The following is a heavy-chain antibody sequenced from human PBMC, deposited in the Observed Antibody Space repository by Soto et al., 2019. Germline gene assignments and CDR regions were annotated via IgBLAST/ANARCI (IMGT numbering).Heavy chain of an antibody. CDR1: GGSFSGYI. CDR2: INHSGSA. CDR3: ARGLITGSQSSGGCYYFAS. V-gene: IGHV4-34*01. Sequence: SETLSLTCDVYGGSFSGYIWTWIRQTPGKGLQWIGQINHSGSANYNPSLKSRVTISVHTSNSQFSLELSSVTAADTAVYYCARGLITGSQSSGGCYYFASWGQGPQVT. J-gene: IGHJ4*02. D-gene: IGHD1-26*01.